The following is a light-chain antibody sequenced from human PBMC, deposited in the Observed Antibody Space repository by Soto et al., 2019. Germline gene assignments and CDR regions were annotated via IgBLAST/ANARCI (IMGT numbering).Light chain of an antibody. CDR2: EVS. V-gene: IGLV2-8*01. J-gene: IGLJ3*02. CDR1: SSDVGGYNY. Sequence: QSALTQPPSASGSPGQSVTISCTGTSSDVGGYNYVSWYQQHPGKAPKLMIYEVSKRPSGVPDRSSGSKSGNTASLTASGVQAEDEADYYCSSYAGSNNLGVFGGGTKLTVL. CDR3: SSYAGSNNLGV.